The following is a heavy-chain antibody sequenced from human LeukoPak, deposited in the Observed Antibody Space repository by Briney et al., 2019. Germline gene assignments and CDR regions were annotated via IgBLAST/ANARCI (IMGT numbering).Heavy chain of an antibody. V-gene: IGHV3-30-3*01. CDR2: VSYDGNDK. CDR1: GFTFTSYI. Sequence: GGSLRLSCAASGFTFTSYIMNWVRQAPGKGLEWVAVVSYDGNDKYYADSVKGRFTISRDNSNNTLYLQMNSLRTEDTAVYYCARGSPRGPPDDWGQETLVTVSS. CDR3: ARGSPRGPPDD. J-gene: IGHJ4*02. D-gene: IGHD3-10*01.